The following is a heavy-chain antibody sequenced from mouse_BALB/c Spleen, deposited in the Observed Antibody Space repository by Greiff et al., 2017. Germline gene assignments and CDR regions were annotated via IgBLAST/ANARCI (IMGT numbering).Heavy chain of an antibody. CDR1: GFTFSSYG. CDR3: ARYDGYWYFDV. D-gene: IGHD2-14*01. J-gene: IGHJ1*01. CDR2: ISSGGSYT. Sequence: DVHLVESGGDLVKPGGSLKLSCAASGFTFSSYGMSWVRQTPDKRLEWVATISSGGSYTYYPDSVKGRFTISRDNAKNTLYLQMSSLKSEDTAMYYCARYDGYWYFDVWGAGTTVTVSS. V-gene: IGHV5-6*01.